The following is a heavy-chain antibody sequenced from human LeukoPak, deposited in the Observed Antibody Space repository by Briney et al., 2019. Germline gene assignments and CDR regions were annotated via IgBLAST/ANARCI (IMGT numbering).Heavy chain of an antibody. CDR2: INPNSGGT. CDR3: ARAGPDVLRYFDWPIDY. CDR1: SYTFTGYY. V-gene: IGHV1-2*02. J-gene: IGHJ4*02. Sequence: ASVKVSCKASSYTFTGYYMHWVRQAPGQGLEWMGLINPNSGGTNYAQKFQGRVTMTRDTSISTAYMELSRLRSDDTAVYYCARAGPDVLRYFDWPIDYWGQGTLVTVSS. D-gene: IGHD3-9*01.